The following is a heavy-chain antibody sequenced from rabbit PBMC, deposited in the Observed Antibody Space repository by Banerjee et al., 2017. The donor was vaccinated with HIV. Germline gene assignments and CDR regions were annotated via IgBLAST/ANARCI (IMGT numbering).Heavy chain of an antibody. CDR2: IYAGSSGST. V-gene: IGHV1S45*01. J-gene: IGHJ4*01. D-gene: IGHD6-1*01. CDR1: GFSFSSSYW. Sequence: EESGGDLVQPEGSLTLTCKASGFSFSSSYWICWVRQAPGKGLEWIACIYAGSSGSTYYASWAKGRFTISKTSSTTVTLQMTSLTAADTATYFCARLQMVYADDDDYAFYFNLWGQGTLVTVS. CDR3: ARLQMVYADDDDYAFYFNL.